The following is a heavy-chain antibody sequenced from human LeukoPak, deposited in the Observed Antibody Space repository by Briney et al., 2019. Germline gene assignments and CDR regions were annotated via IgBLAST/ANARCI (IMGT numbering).Heavy chain of an antibody. CDR2: LKQDGSEK. Sequence: GGSLRLSCAASEFTFSNSWMSWVRQAPGKGLEWVANLKQDGSEKYYVDSVKGRFTISRDNAKNSLYLQMNSLRAEDTAVYYCAKEAVGSRTNYNWFDPWGQGTLVTVSS. J-gene: IGHJ5*02. CDR3: AKEAVGSRTNYNWFDP. CDR1: EFTFSNSW. D-gene: IGHD6-13*01. V-gene: IGHV3-7*03.